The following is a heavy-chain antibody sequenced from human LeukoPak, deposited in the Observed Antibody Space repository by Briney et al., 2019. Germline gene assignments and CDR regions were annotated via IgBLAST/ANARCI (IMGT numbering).Heavy chain of an antibody. D-gene: IGHD4-17*01. J-gene: IGHJ4*02. Sequence: PGGSLRLSCAASGFTFSSYWMSWVRQAPGKGLEWVANIKQDGSEKYYVDSVKGRFTISRDNAKNSLYLQMNSLRAEDTAVYYCAREHDYGDYVMEYYFDYWGQGTLVTVSS. V-gene: IGHV3-7*03. CDR3: AREHDYGDYVMEYYFDY. CDR1: GFTFSSYW. CDR2: IKQDGSEK.